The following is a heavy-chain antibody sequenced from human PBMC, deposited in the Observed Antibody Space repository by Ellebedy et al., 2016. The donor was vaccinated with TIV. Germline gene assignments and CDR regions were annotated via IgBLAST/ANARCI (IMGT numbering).Heavy chain of an antibody. J-gene: IGHJ6*02. CDR1: GFTFSDYY. CDR2: ISSSSSYT. V-gene: IGHV3-11*06. D-gene: IGHD6-19*01. CDR3: AREGIGSGWYYYGMDV. Sequence: PGGSLRLSCAASGFTFSDYYMSWIRQAPGKGLEWVSYISSSSSYTNYADSLKGRFTISRDNAKNSLYLQMNSLRAEDTAVYYCAREGIGSGWYYYGMDVWGQGTTVTVSS.